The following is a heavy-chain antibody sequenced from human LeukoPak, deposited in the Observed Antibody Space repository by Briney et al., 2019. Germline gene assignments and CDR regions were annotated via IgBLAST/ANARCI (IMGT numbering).Heavy chain of an antibody. CDR1: GFTFSSYA. J-gene: IGHJ4*02. Sequence: QPGGSLRLSCAASGFTFSSYAMSWVRQAPGKGLERVSLICWDGGSTYYADSLKGRFTISRDNSKNSLYLQMNSLRTEDTALYYCAKDIFRYCSSTSCYRFDYWGQGTLVTVSS. CDR3: AKDIFRYCSSTSCYRFDY. CDR2: ICWDGGST. D-gene: IGHD2-2*01. V-gene: IGHV3-43*02.